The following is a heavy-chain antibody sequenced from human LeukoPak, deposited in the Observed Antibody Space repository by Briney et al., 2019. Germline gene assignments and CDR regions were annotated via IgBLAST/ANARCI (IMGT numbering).Heavy chain of an antibody. V-gene: IGHV4-61*02. CDR1: GGSISSGSYY. Sequence: PSETLSLTCTVSGGSISSGSYYWSWIRQPAGKGLEWIGRIYTSGSTNYNPSLKSRVTISVDTSKNQFSLELSSVTAADTAVYYCARERFVYGMDVWGQGTTVTVSS. J-gene: IGHJ6*02. CDR3: ARERFVYGMDV. CDR2: IYTSGST. D-gene: IGHD3-3*01.